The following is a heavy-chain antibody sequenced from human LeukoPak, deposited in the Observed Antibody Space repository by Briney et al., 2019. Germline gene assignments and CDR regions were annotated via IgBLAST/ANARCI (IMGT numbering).Heavy chain of an antibody. Sequence: PGGSLRLSCAASGFTFSSYEMNWVRQAPGKGLEWVSSISSSGSTIYYADSVKGRFTISRDNAKNSLYLQMNSLRAEDTAVYYCARDVWYGDDNWFDPWGQGTLVTVSS. CDR1: GFTFSSYE. CDR2: ISSSGSTI. V-gene: IGHV3-48*03. D-gene: IGHD4-17*01. CDR3: ARDVWYGDDNWFDP. J-gene: IGHJ5*02.